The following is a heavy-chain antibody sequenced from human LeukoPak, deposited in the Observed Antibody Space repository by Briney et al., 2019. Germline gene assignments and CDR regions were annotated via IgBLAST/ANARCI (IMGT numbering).Heavy chain of an antibody. D-gene: IGHD1-26*01. V-gene: IGHV3-48*03. CDR1: GFTFSSYE. Sequence: GGSLRLSCAAPGFTFSSYEMNWVRQAPGKGLEWVSYISSSGSTIYYADSVKGRFTISRDNAKNSLYLQMNSLRAEDTAVYYCARAEWEPTLDYWGQGTLVTVSS. CDR2: ISSSGSTI. J-gene: IGHJ4*02. CDR3: ARAEWEPTLDY.